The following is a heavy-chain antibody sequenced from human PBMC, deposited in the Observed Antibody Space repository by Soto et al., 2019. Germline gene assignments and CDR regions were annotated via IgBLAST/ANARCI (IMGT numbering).Heavy chain of an antibody. D-gene: IGHD5-12*01. V-gene: IGHV3-48*03. CDR3: ARRASR. CDR2: IHPGGQTI. Sequence: EVQLVESGGGLVQPGGSLRLSCAASGFTFSSSEMYWVRQAPGKGLEWISYIHPGGQTIFYAESVKGRFTISRDNAKNSMYLQMNSLRAEDTAVYYCARRASRWGQGTMVTVSS. CDR1: GFTFSSSE. J-gene: IGHJ3*01.